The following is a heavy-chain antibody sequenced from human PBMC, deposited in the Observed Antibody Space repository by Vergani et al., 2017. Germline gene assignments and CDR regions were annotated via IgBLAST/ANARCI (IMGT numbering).Heavy chain of an antibody. CDR3: ARDPHDIRAVYDF. Sequence: QVRLIQSVAEVKKPGASVRVSCRTSGYTFTAYYIHWVRQAPGQGLEWMGLINPNTGGANYAPKFRDRVTMTRAPSINTAYMDLNRLTSDDTAVYFCARDPHDIRAVYDFWCPGTLVTVAS. V-gene: IGHV1-2*02. CDR1: GYTFTAYY. D-gene: IGHD3-9*01. CDR2: INPNTGGA. J-gene: IGHJ4*02.